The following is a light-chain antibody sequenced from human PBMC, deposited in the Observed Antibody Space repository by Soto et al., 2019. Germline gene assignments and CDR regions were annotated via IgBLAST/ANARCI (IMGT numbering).Light chain of an antibody. CDR3: QQYNNWPPYT. V-gene: IGKV3-15*01. CDR2: GAS. J-gene: IGKJ2*01. CDR1: QSVSSN. Sequence: EIVMTQSPATLSVSPEERATLSCRASQSVSSNLAWYQQKPGQAPRLLIYGASTRATGIPARFSGSGSGTEFTLTISSLHSEDFAVYYCQQYNNWPPYTFGQGTNVDIK.